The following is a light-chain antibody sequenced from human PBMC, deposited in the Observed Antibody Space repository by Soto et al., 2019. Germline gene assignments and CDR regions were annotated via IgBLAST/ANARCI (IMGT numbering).Light chain of an antibody. CDR3: SSYAGSNNWV. V-gene: IGLV2-8*01. CDR2: EVS. Sequence: QSVLTQPPSASGSPGQSVTISCTGSSNDVGDYNYVSWYQHHPGKVPKLTISEVSKRPSGVPDRFSGSKSGNTASLTVSGLQAEDEADYYCSSYAGSNNWVFGGGTKLTVL. CDR1: SNDVGDYNY. J-gene: IGLJ3*02.